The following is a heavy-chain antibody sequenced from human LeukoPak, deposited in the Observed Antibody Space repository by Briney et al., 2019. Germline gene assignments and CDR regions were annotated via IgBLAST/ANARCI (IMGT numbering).Heavy chain of an antibody. J-gene: IGHJ4*02. CDR1: GFTFSSYD. Sequence: GGSLRLSCAASGFTFSSYDMNWVRQAPGRGLEWVSYISSSGNTIYYTDSVKGRFTISRDNAQNSLYLQMNSLRAEDTAVYYYARYSSSWHYYFDYWGQGTLVTVSS. V-gene: IGHV3-48*03. CDR3: ARYSSSWHYYFDY. D-gene: IGHD6-13*01. CDR2: ISSSGNTI.